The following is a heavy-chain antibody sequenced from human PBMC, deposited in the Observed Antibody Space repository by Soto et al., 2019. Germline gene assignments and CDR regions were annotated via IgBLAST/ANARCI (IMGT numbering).Heavy chain of an antibody. J-gene: IGHJ4*02. CDR2: ITSSSSYI. CDR1: GFTFSRYS. V-gene: IGHV3-21*01. D-gene: IGHD3-3*01. CDR3: ARGTGDYDFWSGYHATDYFDY. Sequence: PGGSLRLSCAASGFTFSRYSMNWVRQAPGKGLEWVSSITSSSSYIYYADLLKGRFTISRDNAKKSLYLQMNSLRAEDTAVYFCARGTGDYDFWSGYHATDYFDYWGQGTLVTVSS.